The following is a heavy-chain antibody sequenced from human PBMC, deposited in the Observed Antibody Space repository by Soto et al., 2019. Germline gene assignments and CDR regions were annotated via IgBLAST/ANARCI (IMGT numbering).Heavy chain of an antibody. V-gene: IGHV1-18*01. D-gene: IGHD6-13*01. CDR3: ARGSPELYSSSWYPTSDY. CDR1: GYTFTSYG. Sequence: ASVKVSCKASGYTFTSYGISWVRQAPGQGLEWMGWISGYNTMTNYVQKLQGRVTMTTDTSTSTAYMELRSLRSDDTAVYYCARGSPELYSSSWYPTSDYWGQGTLVTVSS. J-gene: IGHJ4*02. CDR2: ISGYNTMT.